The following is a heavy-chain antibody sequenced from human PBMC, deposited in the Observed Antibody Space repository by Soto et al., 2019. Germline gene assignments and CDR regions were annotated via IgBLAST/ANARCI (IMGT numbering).Heavy chain of an antibody. J-gene: IGHJ5*02. V-gene: IGHV4-31*03. CDR3: ARDWSIAAAGTGWFEP. D-gene: IGHD6-13*01. Sequence: QVQLQESGPGLVKPSQTLSLTCTVSGGSISSVGYYWSWIRQHPGKGLEWIGYIYYSGSTYYNPSLKSRVTISVDTSKNQFSLKLSSVTAADTAVYYCARDWSIAAAGTGWFEPWGQGTLVTVSS. CDR1: GGSISSVGYY. CDR2: IYYSGST.